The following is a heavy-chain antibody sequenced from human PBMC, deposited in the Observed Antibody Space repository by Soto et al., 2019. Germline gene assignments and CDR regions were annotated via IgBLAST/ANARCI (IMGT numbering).Heavy chain of an antibody. J-gene: IGHJ6*03. D-gene: IGHD6-13*01. CDR2: MNPDNGNT. CDR1: GYTFTDFD. CDR3: ARNAGLHNYYYLDV. V-gene: IGHV1-8*01. Sequence: QVQLEQSGAEVRKPGASVKVSCKTSGYTFTDFDINWVRQAPGQGLEWMGWMNPDNGNTGYAQSFQGRISMTGTTSLSTVYMELSSLRSYDTAVYFCARNAGLHNYYYLDVWGKGTTFTVAS.